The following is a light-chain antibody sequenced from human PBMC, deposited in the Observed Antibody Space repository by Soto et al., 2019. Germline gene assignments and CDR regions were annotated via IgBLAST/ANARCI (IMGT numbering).Light chain of an antibody. V-gene: IGKV3-11*01. J-gene: IGKJ1*01. CDR3: QQRSNWPGT. Sequence: ELVFTQSAATLSSSPGERATLSCRASQSVSSYLAWYQQKPGQAPRLLIYDASNRATGIPARFSGSGSGTDFTLTISSLEPEDFAVYYCQQRSNWPGTFGQGTKVDIK. CDR1: QSVSSY. CDR2: DAS.